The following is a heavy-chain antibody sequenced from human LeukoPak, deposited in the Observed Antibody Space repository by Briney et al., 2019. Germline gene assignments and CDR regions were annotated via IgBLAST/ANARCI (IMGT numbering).Heavy chain of an antibody. J-gene: IGHJ4*02. V-gene: IGHV4-39*07. CDR3: ARVGSGLNLYYFDY. D-gene: IGHD3-3*01. CDR2: FYSGGST. Sequence: PSETLSLTCTVFGDSISGSKYFWGWIRQPPGKGLEWIGNFYSGGSTYYNPSLKRRVAISEDTSGKHSLRLGSETAADTAVYFCARVGSGLNLYYFDYWGQGILVTVSS. CDR1: GDSISGSKYF.